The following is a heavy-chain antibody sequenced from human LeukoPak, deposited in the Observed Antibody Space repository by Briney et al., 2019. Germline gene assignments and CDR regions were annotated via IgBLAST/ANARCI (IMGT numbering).Heavy chain of an antibody. Sequence: SETLSLTCAVYGGSFSGYYWSWIRQPPGKGLEWIGEINHSGSTNYNPSLKSRVTISVDTSKNQFSLKLSSVTAADTAVYYCARDVRSKVLYWYFDLWGRGTLVTVSS. V-gene: IGHV4-34*01. J-gene: IGHJ2*01. D-gene: IGHD5-24*01. CDR1: GGSFSGYY. CDR2: INHSGST. CDR3: ARDVRSKVLYWYFDL.